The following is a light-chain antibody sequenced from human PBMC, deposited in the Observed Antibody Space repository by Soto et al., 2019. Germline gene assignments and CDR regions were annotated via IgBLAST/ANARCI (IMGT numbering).Light chain of an antibody. V-gene: IGKV3-15*01. Sequence: EIVMTQSPATLSVSPGERATLSCRASQSLASNLAWYQQKPGQAPRLLIYGASTRATGIPARFSGSGSGTEFPFTISSLQSEDFAVYYCQQNHNWPPSLTFGGGTKVAIK. CDR3: QQNHNWPPSLT. J-gene: IGKJ4*01. CDR1: QSLASN. CDR2: GAS.